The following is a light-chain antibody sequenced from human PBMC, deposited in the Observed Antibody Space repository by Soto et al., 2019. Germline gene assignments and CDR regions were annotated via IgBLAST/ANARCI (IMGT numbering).Light chain of an antibody. CDR3: SSYTNSDTRV. CDR1: TSDVGGYNY. J-gene: IGLJ2*01. V-gene: IGLV2-14*03. CDR2: DVS. Sequence: QSALTQPASVSGSPGQSITISCTGTTSDVGGYNYVSWYQQHPGKAPKLMIYDVSNRPSGVSNRFSGSKSGNTASLTISGLKAEDEADYYCSSYTNSDTRVFGGGTKLTVL.